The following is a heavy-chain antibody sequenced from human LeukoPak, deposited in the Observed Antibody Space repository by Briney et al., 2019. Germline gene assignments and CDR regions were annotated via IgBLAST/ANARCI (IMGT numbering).Heavy chain of an antibody. CDR1: GFTFSSYA. CDR3: ARDFRTSWNYVSAFDI. CDR2: ISYDGSNK. V-gene: IGHV3-30*01. J-gene: IGHJ3*02. D-gene: IGHD1-7*01. Sequence: GSLRLSCAASGFTFSSYAMHWVRQAPGKGLEWVAVISYDGSNKYYADSVKGRFTISRDNSKNTLYLQMNSLRAEDTAVYYCARDFRTSWNYVSAFDIWGQGTMVTVSS.